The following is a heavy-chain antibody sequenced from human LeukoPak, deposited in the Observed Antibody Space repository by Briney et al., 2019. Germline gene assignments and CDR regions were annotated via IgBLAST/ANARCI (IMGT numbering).Heavy chain of an antibody. V-gene: IGHV1-69*06. CDR2: IIPIFGTA. CDR3: ATEGVGLTDAFDI. J-gene: IGHJ3*02. CDR1: GGTFSSYA. D-gene: IGHD1-14*01. Sequence: ASVTVSCKASGGTFSSYAISWVRQAPGQGLEWMGRIIPIFGTANYAQKFQGRVTITADKSTSTAYMELSSLRSEDTAVYYCATEGVGLTDAFDIWGQGTMVTVSS.